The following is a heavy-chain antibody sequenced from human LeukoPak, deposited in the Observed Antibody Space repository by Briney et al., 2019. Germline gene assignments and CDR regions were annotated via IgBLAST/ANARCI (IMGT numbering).Heavy chain of an antibody. Sequence: GESLKISCKGSGYSFTSYWIAWVRQMPGKGLEWMAIIYPGDSDTRYSPSFQGQVTISADKSINTAYLQWSSLKASDTAMYYCARLERNGYYDSSLRLWGQGTMVTVSS. CDR2: IYPGDSDT. V-gene: IGHV5-51*01. CDR3: ARLERNGYYDSSLRL. D-gene: IGHD3-22*01. J-gene: IGHJ3*01. CDR1: GYSFTSYW.